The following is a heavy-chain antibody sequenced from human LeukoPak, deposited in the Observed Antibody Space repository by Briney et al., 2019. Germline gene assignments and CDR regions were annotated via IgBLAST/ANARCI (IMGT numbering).Heavy chain of an antibody. CDR2: IYYSGST. CDR3: ARHSGIAGAGADFDY. V-gene: IGHV4-59*08. J-gene: IGHJ4*02. Sequence: PSETLSLTCTVSGGSISSYYWSWIRQPPGKGLEWIGYIYYSGSTNYNPSLKSRVTISVDTSKNQFSLKLSSVTAADTAVYYCARHSGIAGAGADFDYWGQGTLVTVSS. CDR1: GGSISSYY. D-gene: IGHD6-19*01.